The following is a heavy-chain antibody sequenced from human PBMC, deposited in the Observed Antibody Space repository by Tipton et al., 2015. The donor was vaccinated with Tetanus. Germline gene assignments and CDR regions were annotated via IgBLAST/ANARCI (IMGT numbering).Heavy chain of an antibody. Sequence: SLRLSCAASGFTVSSNYMSWVRQAPGKGLEWVSVIYSGGSTYYADSVKGRFTISRGNSKNTLYLQMNSLRAEDTDGYYCARGPPHGSGWYVGPFDYWGQGTLVTVS. V-gene: IGHV3-53*01. CDR2: IYSGGST. CDR3: ARGPPHGSGWYVGPFDY. D-gene: IGHD6-19*01. CDR1: GFTVSSNY. J-gene: IGHJ4*02.